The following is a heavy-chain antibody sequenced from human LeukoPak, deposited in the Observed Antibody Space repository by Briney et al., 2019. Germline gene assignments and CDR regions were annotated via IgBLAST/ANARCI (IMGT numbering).Heavy chain of an antibody. CDR1: GFTFSSYA. V-gene: IGHV3-23*01. D-gene: IGHD3-22*01. Sequence: PGGSLRLSCAASGFTFSSYAMSWVRQAPGKGLEWVSAITSSGGSTYYADSVKGRFTLSRDNSKNTLFLQMNSLRAEDTAVYYCAKGHDSSGYYYKDYWGQGTLVTVSS. J-gene: IGHJ4*02. CDR3: AKGHDSSGYYYKDY. CDR2: ITSSGGST.